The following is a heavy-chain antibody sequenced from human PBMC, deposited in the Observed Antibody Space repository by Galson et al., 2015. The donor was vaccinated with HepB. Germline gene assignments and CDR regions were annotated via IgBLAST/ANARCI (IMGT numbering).Heavy chain of an antibody. Sequence: SLRLSCAASGFTFSSYWMSWVRQAPGKGLEWVANIKQDGSEKYYVDSVKGRFTISRDNAKNSLYLQMNSLRAEDTAVYYCARVRSQIWFGEDGQNDYWAQGTLVTVSS. CDR2: IKQDGSEK. CDR1: GFTFSSYW. CDR3: ARVRSQIWFGEDGQNDY. V-gene: IGHV3-7*03. D-gene: IGHD3-10*01. J-gene: IGHJ4*02.